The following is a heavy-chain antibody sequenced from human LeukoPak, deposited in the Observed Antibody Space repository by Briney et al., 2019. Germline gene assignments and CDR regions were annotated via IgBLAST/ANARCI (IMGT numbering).Heavy chain of an antibody. D-gene: IGHD3-22*01. J-gene: IGHJ4*02. V-gene: IGHV3-53*04. Sequence: PGGSLRLSCEASGFTVGSSYMSWVRQAPGKGLEWVSLIYSDGTTYYADSVKGRFTLSRHNPKNTLYLQMDSLRAEDTAVYYCARAGYYYDRGGSYFPYDYWGQGTLDTVSS. CDR1: GFTVGSSY. CDR3: ARAGYYYDRGGSYFPYDY. CDR2: IYSDGTT.